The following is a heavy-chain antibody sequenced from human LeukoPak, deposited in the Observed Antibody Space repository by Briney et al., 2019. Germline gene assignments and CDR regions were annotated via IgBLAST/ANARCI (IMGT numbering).Heavy chain of an antibody. CDR1: GFTFSSYA. CDR3: AKDAVYSGYDPFDY. D-gene: IGHD5-12*01. CDR2: ISGSGGST. Sequence: PGGSLRLSCTASGFTFSSYAMSWVRQAPGKGLECVSSISGSGGSTYFSDSVNGRFPISRDNSKNTLYLQMNSLRAEDTAVYYCAKDAVYSGYDPFDYWGQGTLVTVSS. V-gene: IGHV3-23*01. J-gene: IGHJ4*02.